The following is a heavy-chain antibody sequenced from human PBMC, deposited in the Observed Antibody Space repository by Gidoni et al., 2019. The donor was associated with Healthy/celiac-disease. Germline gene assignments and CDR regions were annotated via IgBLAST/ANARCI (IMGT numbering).Heavy chain of an antibody. V-gene: IGHV3-23*01. CDR3: AKDPEDYGDYASY. D-gene: IGHD4-17*01. CDR2: ISGRGGST. CDR1: GFTFSSYA. Sequence: EVQLFESGGGLVQPGGSLRLSCAASGFTFSSYAMSWVRQAPGKGLEWCSAISGRGGSTYYADSVKGRFTISRDNSKNTLYLQMNSLRAEDTAVYYCAKDPEDYGDYASYWGQGTLVTVSS. J-gene: IGHJ4*02.